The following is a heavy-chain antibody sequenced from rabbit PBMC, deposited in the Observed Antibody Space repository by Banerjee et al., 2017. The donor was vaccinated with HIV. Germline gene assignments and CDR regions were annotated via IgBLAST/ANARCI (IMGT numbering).Heavy chain of an antibody. CDR2: IYTGDGST. J-gene: IGHJ4*01. D-gene: IGHD4-2*01. CDR1: GFSFSNSYQ. Sequence: QSLEESGGDLVKPGASLTLTCTASGFSFSNSYQMCWFRQAPGKGPEWIGCIYTGDGSTSYASWAKGRFTISKTSSTTVTLQMTSLTAADTATYFCARKIRYAGDGDYGYVGSFDLWGQGTLVTVS. CDR3: ARKIRYAGDGDYGYVGSFDL. V-gene: IGHV1S40*01.